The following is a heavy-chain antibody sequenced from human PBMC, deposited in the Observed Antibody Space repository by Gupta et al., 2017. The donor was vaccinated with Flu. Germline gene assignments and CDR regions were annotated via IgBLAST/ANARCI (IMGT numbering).Heavy chain of an antibody. Sequence: QVHLQESGPGLVKPSETLSLTCTVSGGSISGYYWTWIRQPPGKGLEWIGNIYYSGSTNYNPSLKSRVTISVDTSRNQFSLKLSSVTAADTAVYYCARGNGYNYYWGQGTLVTVSS. CDR3: ARGNGYNYY. CDR2: IYYSGST. J-gene: IGHJ4*02. V-gene: IGHV4-59*08. CDR1: GGSISGYY. D-gene: IGHD5-24*01.